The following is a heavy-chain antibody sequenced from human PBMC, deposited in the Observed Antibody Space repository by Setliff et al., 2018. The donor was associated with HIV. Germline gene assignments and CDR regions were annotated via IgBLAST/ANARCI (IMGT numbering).Heavy chain of an antibody. CDR2: IIPIFGTA. Sequence: ASVKVSCKASGGTFSSYAISWVRQAPGQGLEWMGRIIPIFGTANYAQKFQGRVTITADKSTSTAYMELSSLRSEETAVYYCARNPQPTVTPDYYYYYYMDVWGKGTTVTVSS. CDR1: GGTFSSYA. J-gene: IGHJ6*03. CDR3: ARNPQPTVTPDYYYYYYMDV. V-gene: IGHV1-69*06. D-gene: IGHD4-4*01.